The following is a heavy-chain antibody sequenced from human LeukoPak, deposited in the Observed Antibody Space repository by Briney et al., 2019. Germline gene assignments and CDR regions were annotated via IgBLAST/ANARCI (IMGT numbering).Heavy chain of an antibody. CDR2: LSSSRSYI. J-gene: IGHJ6*02. D-gene: IGHD1-26*01. CDR3: ARDRRSYGYYGVDV. Sequence: GGSVRLLCEACGVTFRSYRVKSPRQAPGKGVEGGSSLSSSRSYIYYADSVKGRFTIFRDNAKNSLYLQMNSLRAEDTAVYYCARDRRSYGYYGVDVWGQGTTVTVSS. CDR1: GVTFRSYR. V-gene: IGHV3-21*01.